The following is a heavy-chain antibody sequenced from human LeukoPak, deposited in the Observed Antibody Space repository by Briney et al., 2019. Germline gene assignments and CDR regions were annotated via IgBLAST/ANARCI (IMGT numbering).Heavy chain of an antibody. V-gene: IGHV1-69*13. CDR2: IIPIFGTA. CDR3: ARSPRYYRIQLWFGANYYYYYMDV. CDR1: GGTFSSYA. Sequence: VASVKVSCKASGGTFSSYAISWVRQAPGQGLEWMGGIIPIFGTANYAQKFQGRVTITADESTSTAYMELSSLRSEDTAVYYCARSPRYYRIQLWFGANYYYYYMDVWGKGTTVTISS. J-gene: IGHJ6*03. D-gene: IGHD5-18*01.